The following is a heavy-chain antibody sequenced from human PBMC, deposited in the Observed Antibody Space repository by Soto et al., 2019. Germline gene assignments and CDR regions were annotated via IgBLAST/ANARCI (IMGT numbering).Heavy chain of an antibody. V-gene: IGHV5-51*01. Sequence: LKISCQGSGYEFSTFWIGWVRQMPGKGLEWMGIIYPGDSDTRYSPSFQGQVTISADKSISTAYLQWSSLKASDTATYYCAKGAPELDAFDIWGQGTMVTVSS. CDR2: IYPGDSDT. CDR3: AKGAPELDAFDI. J-gene: IGHJ3*02. D-gene: IGHD1-7*01. CDR1: GYEFSTFW.